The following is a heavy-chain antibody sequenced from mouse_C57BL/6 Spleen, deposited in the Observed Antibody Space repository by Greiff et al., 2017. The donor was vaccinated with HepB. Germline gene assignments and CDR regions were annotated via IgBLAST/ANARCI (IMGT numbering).Heavy chain of an antibody. D-gene: IGHD2-1*01. CDR3: ARKGIYYGPRYFDV. J-gene: IGHJ1*03. V-gene: IGHV1-18*01. Sequence: EVQLQQSGPELVKPGASVKIPCKASGYTFTDYNMDWVKQSHGKSLEWIGDINPNNGGTIYNQKFKGKATLTVDKSSSTAYMELRSLTSEDTAVYYCARKGIYYGPRYFDVWGTGTTVTVSS. CDR1: GYTFTDYN. CDR2: INPNNGGT.